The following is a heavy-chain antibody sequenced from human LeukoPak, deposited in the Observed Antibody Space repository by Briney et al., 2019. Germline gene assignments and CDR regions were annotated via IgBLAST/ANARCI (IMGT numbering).Heavy chain of an antibody. D-gene: IGHD5/OR15-5a*01. CDR1: GFTFTSYS. Sequence: PGGSPRLSCAASGFTFTSYSMNWVRQAPGKGLEWVSYISSSSSTIYYADSVKGRFTISRDNAKNSLYLQMNSLRAEDTAVYYCAREGSVSLRGLSWGQGTLVTVSS. V-gene: IGHV3-48*01. CDR2: ISSSSSTI. CDR3: AREGSVSLRGLS. J-gene: IGHJ4*02.